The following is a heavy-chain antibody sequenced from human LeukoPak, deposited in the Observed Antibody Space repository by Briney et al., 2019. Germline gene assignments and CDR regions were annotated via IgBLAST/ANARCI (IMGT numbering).Heavy chain of an antibody. CDR3: ARAKWESSTTCYGA. CDR1: GYTFTGYY. Sequence: ASVTVSCTASGYTFTGYYIHWLRQGPGQGLEWMGWVKPNSGDTKYAQKLQGRVTMTRDTSISTAYMELSSLKSDDTAVYYCARAKWESSTTCYGAWGQGTLVTVSS. V-gene: IGHV1-2*02. J-gene: IGHJ5*02. D-gene: IGHD2-2*01. CDR2: VKPNSGDT.